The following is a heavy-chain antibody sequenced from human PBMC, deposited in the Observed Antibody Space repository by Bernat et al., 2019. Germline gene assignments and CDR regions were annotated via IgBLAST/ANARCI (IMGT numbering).Heavy chain of an antibody. CDR1: GYTFTGYY. J-gene: IGHJ4*02. V-gene: IGHV1-2*04. CDR2: INPNSGGT. CDR3: ARDGHCSSTSCYGGYFDY. D-gene: IGHD2-2*03. Sequence: QVQLVQSGAVVKKPGASVKVSCKASGYTFTGYYMHWVRQAPGQGLEWMGWINPNSGGTNYAQKFQGWVTMTRDTSISTAYMELSRLRSDDTAVYYCARDGHCSSTSCYGGYFDYWGQGTLVTVSS.